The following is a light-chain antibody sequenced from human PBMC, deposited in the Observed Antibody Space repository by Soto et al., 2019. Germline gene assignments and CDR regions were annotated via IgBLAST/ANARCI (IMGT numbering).Light chain of an antibody. J-gene: IGLJ3*02. CDR3: QAWGTGGV. V-gene: IGLV4-69*01. CDR1: SGHSDYA. CDR2: VTSDGSH. Sequence: QTVVTQSPSASASPGASVKLTCTLSSGHSDYAIAWHQQQPEKGPRYLMKVTSDGSHTKGDGIPDRFSGSSSGADRYLTISSLRYDDEADYYCQAWGTGGVFGGGTQLTVL.